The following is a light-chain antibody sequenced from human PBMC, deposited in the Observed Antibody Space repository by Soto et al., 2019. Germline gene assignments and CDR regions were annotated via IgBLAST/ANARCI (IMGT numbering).Light chain of an antibody. J-gene: IGKJ1*01. CDR2: DAS. Sequence: DIQMTQSPSTLSASVGDRVTITCRASQSISSWLAWYQQKPGKAPKLLIYDASSLESGVPSRFSGSGSGTEFTLTISSLQPDDFATYYCQQYXSYRTFGQGN. V-gene: IGKV1-5*01. CDR1: QSISSW. CDR3: QQYXSYRT.